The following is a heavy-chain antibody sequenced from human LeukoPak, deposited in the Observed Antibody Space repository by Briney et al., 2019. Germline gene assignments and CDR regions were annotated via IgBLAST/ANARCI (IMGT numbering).Heavy chain of an antibody. D-gene: IGHD1-7*01. CDR3: ARDQENYGGAFDI. V-gene: IGHV3-48*03. CDR2: ISSSGSTI. CDR1: GFTFSSYE. J-gene: IGHJ3*02. Sequence: GGSLRLSCAASGFTFSSYEMNWVRQAPGKGREWVSYISSSGSTIYYADSVKGRFTISRDNAKNSLYLQMNSLRAEDTAVYYCARDQENYGGAFDIWGQGTMVTVSS.